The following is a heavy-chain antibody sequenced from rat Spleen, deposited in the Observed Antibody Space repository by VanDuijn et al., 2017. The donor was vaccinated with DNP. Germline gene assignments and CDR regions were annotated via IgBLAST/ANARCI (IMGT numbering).Heavy chain of an antibody. V-gene: IGHV5-7*01. J-gene: IGHJ4*01. CDR3: ARHRTIMPYYYVMDA. D-gene: IGHD1-12*01. Sequence: EVLLVESGGGLVQPGRSLKLSCAVSGFTFSDYYMAWVRQAPAKGLEWVATISYNGGTPYYRDSVKGRFTISRDNAQSTLYLQMDSLRSEDTATYYCARHRTIMPYYYVMDAWGQGASVTVSS. CDR2: ISYNGGTP. CDR1: GFTFSDYY.